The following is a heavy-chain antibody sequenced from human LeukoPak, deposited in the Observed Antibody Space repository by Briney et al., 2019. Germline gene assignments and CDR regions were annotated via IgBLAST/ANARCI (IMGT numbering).Heavy chain of an antibody. CDR1: GGSISSSNW. D-gene: IGHD1-26*01. V-gene: IGHV4-4*02. J-gene: IGHJ5*02. CDR3: ASRLKSGSYYWFDP. CDR2: IYHSGST. Sequence: SETLSLTCAVSGGSISSSNWRWWGRPPPGKGLGWGGEIYHSGSTNYNPSPKSRVTIPVDKSKNQFTLKLSSVTAADTAVYYFASRLKSGSYYWFDPWGQGTLVTVSS.